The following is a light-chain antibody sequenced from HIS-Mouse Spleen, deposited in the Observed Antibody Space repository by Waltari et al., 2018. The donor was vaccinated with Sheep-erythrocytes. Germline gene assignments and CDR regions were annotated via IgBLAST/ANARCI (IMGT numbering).Light chain of an antibody. J-gene: IGLJ3*02. V-gene: IGLV2-14*01. CDR1: SSDVGGYNY. CDR3: SSYTSSSTWV. Sequence: QSALTQPASVSGSPGQSITISCTGTSSDVGGYNYVSWYQQHPGKAPKLIVYEVSNRPSGVSNSFSGSKSGNTASLTISGLQAEDEADYYCSSYTSSSTWVFGGGTKLTVL. CDR2: EVS.